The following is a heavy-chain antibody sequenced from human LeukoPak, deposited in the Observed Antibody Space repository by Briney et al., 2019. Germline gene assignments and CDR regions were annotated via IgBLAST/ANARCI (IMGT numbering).Heavy chain of an antibody. J-gene: IGHJ4*02. CDR2: ISSSSSYI. CDR1: GFTFSSYE. V-gene: IGHV3-21*05. Sequence: GGSLRLSCAASGFTFSSYEMNWVRQAPGKGLEWVSYISSSSSYIYYADSVKGRFTISRDNAKNSLYLRMNSLRAEDTAVYYCARVAYYYGSGSYLDDYWGQGTLVTVSS. CDR3: ARVAYYYGSGSYLDDY. D-gene: IGHD3-10*01.